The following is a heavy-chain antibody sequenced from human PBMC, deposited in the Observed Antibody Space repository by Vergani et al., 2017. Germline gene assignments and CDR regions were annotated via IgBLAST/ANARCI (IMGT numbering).Heavy chain of an antibody. J-gene: IGHJ6*03. CDR3: AREGGQSGSNYPGLSGGYYYYYYMDV. Sequence: QVQLQESGPGLVKPSQTLSLTCTVSGGSISSGSYYWSRIRQPAGKGLEWIGRIYTSGSTNYNPSLKSRVTISVDTSKNQFSLKLSSVTADDTAVDDCAREGGQSGSNYPGLSGGYYYYYYMDVWGKGTTVTVSS. CDR2: IYTSGST. D-gene: IGHD1-7*01. V-gene: IGHV4-61*02. CDR1: GGSISSGSYY.